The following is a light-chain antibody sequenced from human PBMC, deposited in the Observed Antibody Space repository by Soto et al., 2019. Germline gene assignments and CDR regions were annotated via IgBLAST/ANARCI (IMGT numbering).Light chain of an antibody. CDR3: QQYASSPLT. Sequence: EIVLTQSPATLSLSPGERATLSCGASQSVGRDYLAWYQLKPGLAPRLLIHAASIRATGIPDRFSGSGSGTDFTLIISRLEPEDFAVYFCQQYASSPLTVGGGTEGEIK. CDR1: QSVGRDY. V-gene: IGKV3D-20*01. J-gene: IGKJ4*01. CDR2: AAS.